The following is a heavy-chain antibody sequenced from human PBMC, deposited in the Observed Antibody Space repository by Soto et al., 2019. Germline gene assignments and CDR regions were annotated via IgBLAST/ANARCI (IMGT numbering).Heavy chain of an antibody. J-gene: IGHJ3*02. CDR1: GFTFSSYA. Sequence: GGSLRLSCAASGFTFSSYAMSWVRQAPGKGLEWVSAISGSGGSTYYADSVKGRFTISRDNSKNTLYLQMNSLRAEDTAVYYCAKDTRSTYGDHEGGDIWGQGTMVTVSS. CDR3: AKDTRSTYGDHEGGDI. V-gene: IGHV3-23*01. CDR2: ISGSGGST. D-gene: IGHD4-17*01.